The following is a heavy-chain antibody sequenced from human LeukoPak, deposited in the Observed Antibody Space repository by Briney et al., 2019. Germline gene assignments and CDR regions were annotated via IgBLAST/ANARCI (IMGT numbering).Heavy chain of an antibody. Sequence: PGGSLRLSCAASGFTFSSYWMHWVRQAPGKGLVWVSRINSDGSSTIYADSVKGRFTISRDNAKNTLYLQMNSLRAEDTAVYYCARGQYCSSTSCYSFDYWGQGTLVTVSS. V-gene: IGHV3-74*01. D-gene: IGHD2-2*02. CDR2: INSDGSST. J-gene: IGHJ4*02. CDR3: ARGQYCSSTSCYSFDY. CDR1: GFTFSSYW.